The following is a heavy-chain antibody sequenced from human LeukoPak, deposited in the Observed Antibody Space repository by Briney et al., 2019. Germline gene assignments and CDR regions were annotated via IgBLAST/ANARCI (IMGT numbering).Heavy chain of an antibody. J-gene: IGHJ4*02. D-gene: IGHD2-2*01. CDR2: IYPGDSDT. CDR1: GYSFTSYW. Sequence: GEALKIPCRGSGYSFTSYWIGWGRQLPGKGLEWMGIIYPGDSDTRYSPSFQGQVTISADKSISTAYLQWSSLKASDTAMYYCARHSSTSWYFDYWGQGTLVTVSS. V-gene: IGHV5-51*01. CDR3: ARHSSTSWYFDY.